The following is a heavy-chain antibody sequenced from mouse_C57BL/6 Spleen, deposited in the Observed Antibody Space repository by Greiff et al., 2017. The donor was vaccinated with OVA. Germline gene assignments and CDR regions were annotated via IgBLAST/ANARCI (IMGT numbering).Heavy chain of an antibody. CDR2: IYPRSGNT. V-gene: IGHV1-81*01. CDR1: GYTFTSYG. CDR3: ARDSGYVDWDY. D-gene: IGHD3-2*02. Sequence: QVQLQQSGAELARPGASVKLSCKASGYTFTSYGISWVKQRTGQGLEWIGEIYPRSGNTYYNEKFKGKATLTADKSSSTAYMELRSLTAEDAAVYFCARDSGYVDWDYWGQGTSVTVSS. J-gene: IGHJ4*01.